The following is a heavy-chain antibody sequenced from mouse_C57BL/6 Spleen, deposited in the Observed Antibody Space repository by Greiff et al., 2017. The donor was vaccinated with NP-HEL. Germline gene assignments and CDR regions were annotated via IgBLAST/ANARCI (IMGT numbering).Heavy chain of an antibody. CDR2: IDPSDSYT. Sequence: QVQLQQPGAELVKPGASVKLSCKASGYTFTSYWMQWVKQRPGQGLEWIGEIDPSDSYTNYNQKFKGKATLTVDTSSSTAYMQLSSLTSEDSAVYYCARRGYDYDGGFDYWGQGTTLTVSS. CDR3: ARRGYDYDGGFDY. CDR1: GYTFTSYW. J-gene: IGHJ2*01. V-gene: IGHV1-50*01. D-gene: IGHD2-4*01.